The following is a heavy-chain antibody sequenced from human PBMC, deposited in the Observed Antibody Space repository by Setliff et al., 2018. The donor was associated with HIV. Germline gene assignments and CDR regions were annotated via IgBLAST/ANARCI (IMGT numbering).Heavy chain of an antibody. CDR2: INHSGST. J-gene: IGHJ4*02. Sequence: SETLSLTCAVYSGSFSTYYWTWIRQPPGKGLEWIGEINHSGSTYYNPSLKSRVTISVDTSKNQFSLKLSSVTAADTAIYYCVKEYHTEVTDTRVANYFDYWGQGTLVTVSS. CDR3: VKEYHTEVTDTRVANYFDY. CDR1: SGSFSTYY. D-gene: IGHD4-4*01. V-gene: IGHV4-34*01.